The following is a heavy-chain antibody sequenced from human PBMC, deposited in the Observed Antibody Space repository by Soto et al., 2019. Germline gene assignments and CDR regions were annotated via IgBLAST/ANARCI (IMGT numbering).Heavy chain of an antibody. D-gene: IGHD2-8*02. CDR1: GGSISSHY. V-gene: IGHV4-59*11. J-gene: IGHJ4*02. Sequence: SETLSLTCIVSGGSISSHYWSWIRQAPGKGLEWIGYVYHNGNTNNNPSLRSRVTISIDTSRNHFSLKLNSVTAADTAVYYCARGFCTGVGCQLNCFDYWGQGALVTVSS. CDR2: VYHNGNT. CDR3: ARGFCTGVGCQLNCFDY.